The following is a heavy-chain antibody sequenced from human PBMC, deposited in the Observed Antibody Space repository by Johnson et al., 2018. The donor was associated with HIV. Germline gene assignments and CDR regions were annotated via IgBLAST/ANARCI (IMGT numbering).Heavy chain of an antibody. CDR1: GFTFSSYD. D-gene: IGHD6-25*01. CDR3: ATIAAHGAAFDI. Sequence: QMQLVESGGGVVKPGRSLRLSCAASGFTFSSYDMHWVRQAPGKGLEWVALISYDGSNKYHADSVKGRFTISRDNSKNTLYLQMNSLRPEDTAAYYCATIAAHGAAFDIWGQGTVVTVSS. CDR2: ISYDGSNK. J-gene: IGHJ3*02. V-gene: IGHV3-30*03.